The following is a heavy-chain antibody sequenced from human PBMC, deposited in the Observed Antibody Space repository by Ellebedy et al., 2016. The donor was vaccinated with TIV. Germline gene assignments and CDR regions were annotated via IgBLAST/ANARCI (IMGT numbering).Heavy chain of an antibody. Sequence: GGSLRLXCAASGFTVSGYYMSWIRQAPGKGLEGMSYISNSVNTIHYSDSVKGRFNISRDNAKNSLFLQMNSLRAEDTAVYYCARASPITSTIWDALDIWGQGTMVSVSS. CDR1: GFTVSGYY. CDR3: ARASPITSTIWDALDI. V-gene: IGHV3-11*01. D-gene: IGHD5/OR15-5a*01. CDR2: ISNSVNTI. J-gene: IGHJ3*02.